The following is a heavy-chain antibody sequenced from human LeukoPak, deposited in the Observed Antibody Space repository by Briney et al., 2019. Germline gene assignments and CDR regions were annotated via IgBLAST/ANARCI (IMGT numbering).Heavy chain of an antibody. CDR2: IIPILGIA. J-gene: IGHJ6*02. CDR3: ARDTASYGMDV. Sequence: SVKVSCKASGGTFSSYAISWVRQAPGQGLEWMGRIIPILGIANYAQKFQGRVAITADKSTSTAYMELSSLRSEDTAVYYCARDTASYGMDVWGQGTTVTVSS. V-gene: IGHV1-69*04. D-gene: IGHD6-25*01. CDR1: GGTFSSYA.